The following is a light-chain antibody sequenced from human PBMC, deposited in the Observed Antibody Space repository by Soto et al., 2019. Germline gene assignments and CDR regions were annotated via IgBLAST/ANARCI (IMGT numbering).Light chain of an antibody. V-gene: IGKV3-20*01. Sequence: EIVLTQSPGTLSLSPGERATLSCRASQSVSSNYLAWYQQKSGQAPRLLIYGISSRATGIPDRFSGSGSGTDFPLTISRLEPEDFAVYSCQHYGTSRTFGQGTKVEIK. CDR3: QHYGTSRT. CDR2: GIS. CDR1: QSVSSNY. J-gene: IGKJ1*01.